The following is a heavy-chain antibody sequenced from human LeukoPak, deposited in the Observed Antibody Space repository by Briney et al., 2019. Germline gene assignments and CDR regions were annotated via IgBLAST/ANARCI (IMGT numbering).Heavy chain of an antibody. CDR3: ARVDNVVVPAASTDWFDP. CDR2: IIPIFGTA. V-gene: IGHV1-69*13. J-gene: IGHJ5*02. D-gene: IGHD2-2*01. Sequence: SVKVSCKASGGTFSSYAISWVRQAPGQGLEWMGGIIPIFGTANYAQKFQARVTITADESTSTAYMELSSLRSEDTAVYYCARVDNVVVPAASTDWFDPWGQGTLVTVSS. CDR1: GGTFSSYA.